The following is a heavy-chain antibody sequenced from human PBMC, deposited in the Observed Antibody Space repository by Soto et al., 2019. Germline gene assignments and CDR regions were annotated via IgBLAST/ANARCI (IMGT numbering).Heavy chain of an antibody. D-gene: IGHD2-21*02. V-gene: IGHV3-23*01. CDR3: AKVGASHCFNPHDY. CDR2: ISGSGGST. CDR1: GFTFSSYA. Sequence: PGGSLRLSFAASGFTFSSYAMSWVRQAPGKGLEWVSAISGSGGSTYYADSVKGRVTISRDNSKNTLYLQMNSLRAEDTAVYYCAKVGASHCFNPHDYWGQGTLVTVSS. J-gene: IGHJ4*02.